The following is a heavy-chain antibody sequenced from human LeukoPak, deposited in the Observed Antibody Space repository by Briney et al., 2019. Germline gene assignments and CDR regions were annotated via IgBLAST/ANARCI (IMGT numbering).Heavy chain of an antibody. D-gene: IGHD3-22*01. J-gene: IGHJ4*02. CDR2: INHSGST. Sequence: SETLSLTCAVYGGSFSGYYWSWIRQPPGKGLEWIGEINHSGSTNYNPSLKSRVTISVDTSKNQFSLKLSSVTAADTAVYYCASLGLKTYDSKPFDYWGQGTLVTVSS. CDR3: ASLGLKTYDSKPFDY. V-gene: IGHV4-34*01. CDR1: GGSFSGYY.